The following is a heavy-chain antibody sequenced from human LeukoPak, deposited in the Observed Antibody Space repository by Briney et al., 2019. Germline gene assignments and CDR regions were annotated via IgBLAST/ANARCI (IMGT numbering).Heavy chain of an antibody. V-gene: IGHV3-33*06. D-gene: IGHD3-3*01. CDR1: GFTFSSYG. Sequence: PGGSLRLSCAASGFTFSSYGMHWVRQAPGKGLGWVAVIWYDGSNKYYADSVKGRFTISRDNSKNTLYLQVNSLRAEDTAVYYCAKDPSGRWSGSYVDYWGQGTLVTVSS. J-gene: IGHJ4*02. CDR3: AKDPSGRWSGSYVDY. CDR2: IWYDGSNK.